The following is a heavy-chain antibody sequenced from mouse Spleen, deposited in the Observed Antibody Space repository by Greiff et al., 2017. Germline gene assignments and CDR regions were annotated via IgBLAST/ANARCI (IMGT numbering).Heavy chain of an antibody. D-gene: IGHD1-2*01. V-gene: IGHV3-6*01. J-gene: IGHJ1*03. CDR1: GYSITSGYY. CDR3: AREAALDGYFDV. CDR2: LSYDGSN. Sequence: VQLQQSGPGLVKPSQSLSLTCSVSGYSITSGYYWNWIRQPPGNILEWMGYLSYDGSNNYNPSLKNRISITRDTSKNQFFLKLDSVTTEDTATYYCAREAALDGYFDVWGTGTTVTVSS.